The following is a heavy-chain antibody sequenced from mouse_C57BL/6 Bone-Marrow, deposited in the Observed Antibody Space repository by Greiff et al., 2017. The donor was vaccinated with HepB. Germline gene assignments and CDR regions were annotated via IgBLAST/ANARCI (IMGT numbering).Heavy chain of an antibody. D-gene: IGHD1-2*01. V-gene: IGHV5-6*01. CDR2: ISSGSSYT. J-gene: IGHJ2*01. CDR3: ARHDSITTANFDY. CDR1: VFTFTSYG. Sequence: EVQLVESGADLVKPGGSLQLSCAASVFTFTSYGLSWVPQTPDKCLAWVATISSGSSYTDYPDSVKGRFTISRDNAKNTLYLKMSSLKSEDTAMYYCARHDSITTANFDYWGQGTTLTVSS.